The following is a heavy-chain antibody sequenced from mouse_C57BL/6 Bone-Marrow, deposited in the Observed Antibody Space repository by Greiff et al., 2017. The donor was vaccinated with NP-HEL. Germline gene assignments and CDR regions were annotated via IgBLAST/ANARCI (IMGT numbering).Heavy chain of an antibody. CDR1: GYTFPSYW. V-gene: IGHV1-59*01. J-gene: IGHJ2*01. CDR2: IDPSDSYT. CDR3: ARRRNGSSLDY. Sequence: QVQLQQPGAELVRPGTSVKLSCKASGYTFPSYWMHWVKQRPGQGLEWIGVIDPSDSYTNYNQKFKGKDTLTVDTSSSTAYMQLSSLTSEDSAVYYGARRRNGSSLDYWGQGTTLTVSS. D-gene: IGHD1-1*01.